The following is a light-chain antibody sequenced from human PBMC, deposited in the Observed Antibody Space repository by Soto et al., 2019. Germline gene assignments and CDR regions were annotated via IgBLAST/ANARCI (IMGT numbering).Light chain of an antibody. V-gene: IGKV1-5*01. CDR2: DAS. J-gene: IGKJ1*01. CDR3: QQYKSYSRT. CDR1: QSIRST. Sequence: IEMTQSPSTLSASLGDRVTITCRASQSIRSTFAWYQQKPGQAPKLLIDDASSLESAVPSCLRGSGCRTEFTLTISSLQPDDFETYYCQQYKSYSRTFGQGPQV.